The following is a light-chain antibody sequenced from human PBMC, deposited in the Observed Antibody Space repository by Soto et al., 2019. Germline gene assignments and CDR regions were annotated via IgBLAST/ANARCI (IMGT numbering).Light chain of an antibody. Sequence: QSALTQPPSASGSPGQSVTISCTGTSSDVGGYNYVSWYQQHPGKAPKLMIFEVTNRPSGVSHRFSGSKSGNTASLTISGLQAEDEADYYCSSYTSTNHVVFGGGTKVTVL. V-gene: IGLV2-14*01. CDR1: SSDVGGYNY. J-gene: IGLJ2*01. CDR3: SSYTSTNHVV. CDR2: EVT.